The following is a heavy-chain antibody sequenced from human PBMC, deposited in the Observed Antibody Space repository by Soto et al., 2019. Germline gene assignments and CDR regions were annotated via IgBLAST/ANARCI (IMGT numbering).Heavy chain of an antibody. CDR2: INAGNGNT. D-gene: IGHD3-16*02. CDR3: ASRSLGELSLDY. Sequence: QVQLVQSGAEVKKPGASVKVSCKASGYTFTSYAMHWVRQAPGQRLEWMGWINAGNGNTKYSQKFQGRVTITRDTSASTAYMEMSSLRSEDTAVYYCASRSLGELSLDYWGQGTLVTVSS. V-gene: IGHV1-3*01. J-gene: IGHJ4*02. CDR1: GYTFTSYA.